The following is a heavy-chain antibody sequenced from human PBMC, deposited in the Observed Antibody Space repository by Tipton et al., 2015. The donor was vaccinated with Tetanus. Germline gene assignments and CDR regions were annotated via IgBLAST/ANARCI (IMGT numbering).Heavy chain of an antibody. Sequence: QLVQSGAEMKKPGASVKVSCKASGYTFTGYYIYWVRQAPGQGLEWMGWIDPNSGGTVYAQKFQGRVTMTRDTSISTAYMELSSRRSDDTAVFYGARDRGDYIYYGMDVWGPGTTVTVS. CDR1: GYTFTGYY. D-gene: IGHD3-16*01. V-gene: IGHV1-2*02. J-gene: IGHJ6*02. CDR3: ARDRGDYIYYGMDV. CDR2: IDPNSGGT.